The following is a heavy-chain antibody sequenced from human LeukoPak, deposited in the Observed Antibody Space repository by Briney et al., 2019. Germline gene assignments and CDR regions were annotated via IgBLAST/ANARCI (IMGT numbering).Heavy chain of an antibody. CDR1: GDSISSSNSY. J-gene: IGHJ4*02. V-gene: IGHV4-39*01. CDR2: IYYSGNT. CDR3: ARGTQDYGSGIGYFDY. Sequence: PSETLSLTCTVSGDSISSSNSYWGWIRQPPGKGLEWIGSIYYSGNTYYNASLKSRVTISVDTSKNQFSLKLTSVTAADTAVYYCARGTQDYGSGIGYFDYWGQGTLVTVSS. D-gene: IGHD3-10*01.